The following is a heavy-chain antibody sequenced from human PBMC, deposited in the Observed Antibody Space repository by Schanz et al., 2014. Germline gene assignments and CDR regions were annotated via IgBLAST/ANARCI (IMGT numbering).Heavy chain of an antibody. CDR1: GYTFTSYY. V-gene: IGHV1-46*01. CDR3: ARDGEAAAGCDY. D-gene: IGHD2-15*01. J-gene: IGHJ4*02. Sequence: QVQLVQSGAEVKKPGASLKVSCKASGYTFTSYYMHWVRQAPGQGLEWMGIINPSGGSTSYAQKCQGRVTMTRDTSTSTVYMQLSSLSSEDTAVYYCARDGEAAAGCDYWGQGTLVTVSS. CDR2: INPSGGST.